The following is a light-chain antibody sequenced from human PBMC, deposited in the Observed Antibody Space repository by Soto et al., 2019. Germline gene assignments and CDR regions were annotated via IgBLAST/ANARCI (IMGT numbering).Light chain of an antibody. CDR1: SSDVGDFNY. CDR3: RSPPSSSTLYD. CDR2: DVS. J-gene: IGLJ1*01. V-gene: IGLV2-14*03. Sequence: QSVLTQPASVSGAPGQSITVSFTGTSSDVGDFNYVSWYQQHPGKAPKLIIYDVSSRPSGVSNRFSGSKSGNTAALTISGLQAEDEAYYYCRSPPSSSTLYDFGGGTTVTVL.